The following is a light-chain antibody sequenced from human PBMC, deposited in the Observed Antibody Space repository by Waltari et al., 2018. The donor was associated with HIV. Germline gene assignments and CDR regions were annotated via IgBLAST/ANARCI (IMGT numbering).Light chain of an antibody. CDR2: QVK. CDR3: SSYTTSSTYV. CDR1: STHIGPYNY. Sequence: QSALAQPASVSGSPGQSITISCTGTSTHIGPYNYVSWYQKHPDRAPKVIIYQVKSRPSGVSDRFSGSKSGNTASLTISGLQAEDEADYYCSSYTTSSTYVFGRGTTVSVL. V-gene: IGLV2-14*01. J-gene: IGLJ1*01.